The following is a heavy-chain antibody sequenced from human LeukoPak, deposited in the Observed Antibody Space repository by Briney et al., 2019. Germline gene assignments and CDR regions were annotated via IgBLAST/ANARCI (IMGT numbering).Heavy chain of an antibody. J-gene: IGHJ4*02. CDR1: RFTFSSYL. CDR3: ARLREIPVFGVVTKSTSYFDY. V-gene: IGHV3-30*04. Sequence: GGSLRLSCVASRFTFSSYLMHWVRQAPGKGLEWVAVISHDGSNKNYADAVKGRFTISRDNAKNSLYLQMNSLRAEDTAVYYCARLREIPVFGVVTKSTSYFDYWGQGTLVTVSS. D-gene: IGHD3-3*01. CDR2: ISHDGSNK.